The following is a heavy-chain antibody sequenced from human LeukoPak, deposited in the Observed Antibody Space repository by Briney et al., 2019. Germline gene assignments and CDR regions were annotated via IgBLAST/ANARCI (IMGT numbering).Heavy chain of an antibody. CDR3: CADTVDPLAQIDK. CDR2: IKSKHDGETT. J-gene: IGHJ4*02. V-gene: IGHV3-15*01. Sequence: KPGESLRLSCAASRFSFSTSWMSWVRQAPGKGLEWVGRIKSKHDGETTECAAPVKGRFTISRDDSESMVYLQMMSLKTEDTAVYYCCADTVDPLAQIDKWGQGALVTVSS. D-gene: IGHD4-11*01. CDR1: RFSFSTSW.